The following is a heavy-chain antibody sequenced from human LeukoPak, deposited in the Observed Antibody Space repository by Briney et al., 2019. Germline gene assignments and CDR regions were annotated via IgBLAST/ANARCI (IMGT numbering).Heavy chain of an antibody. CDR3: AKDLRAPTAMSSFDY. Sequence: GGSLRLSCAASGFTFSSYAMSWVRQAPGKGLEWVSAISGSGGSTYYADSVKGRFTISRDNSKNTLYLQMNSLRAEDTAVYYCAKDLRAPTAMSSFDYWGQGTLVTVSS. J-gene: IGHJ4*02. CDR1: GFTFSSYA. D-gene: IGHD5-18*01. V-gene: IGHV3-23*01. CDR2: ISGSGGST.